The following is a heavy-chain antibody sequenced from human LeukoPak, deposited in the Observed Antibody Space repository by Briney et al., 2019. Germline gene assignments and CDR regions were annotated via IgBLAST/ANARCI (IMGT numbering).Heavy chain of an antibody. V-gene: IGHV3-53*01. Sequence: GGSLRLSCAASGFSVSSTYMSWVRQAPGKGLEWVSLMYSHGLTSYGDSVRGRFTISRDTSKNTLHLQMNSLRAEDTAIYYCVRDIGSYPPEKWGQGTLVTVSS. CDR2: MYSHGLT. CDR1: GFSVSSTY. CDR3: VRDIGSYPPEK. D-gene: IGHD1-26*01. J-gene: IGHJ4*02.